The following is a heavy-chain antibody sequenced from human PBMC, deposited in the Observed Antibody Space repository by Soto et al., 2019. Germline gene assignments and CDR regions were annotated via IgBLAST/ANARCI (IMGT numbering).Heavy chain of an antibody. CDR3: ARDFGYCTNGVCYKGSNYAFDI. CDR1: GFTFSSYS. J-gene: IGHJ3*02. CDR2: ISSSSSYI. V-gene: IGHV3-21*01. Sequence: GGSLRLSCAASGFTFSSYSMNWVRQAPGKGLEWVSSISSSSSYIYYADSVKGRFTISRDNAKNSLYLQMNSLRAEDTAVYYCARDFGYCTNGVCYKGSNYAFDIWGQGTMVTVSS. D-gene: IGHD2-8*01.